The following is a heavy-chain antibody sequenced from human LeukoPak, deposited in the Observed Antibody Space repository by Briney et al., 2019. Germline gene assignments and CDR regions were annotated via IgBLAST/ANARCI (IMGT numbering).Heavy chain of an antibody. CDR3: AKLGDSSGYYSPAWDLTDY. V-gene: IGHV1-8*01. Sequence: ASVKVSCKASGYTFTSYDINWVRQATGQGLEWMGWMNPNSGNTGYAQKFQGRVTMTRNTSISTAYMELNSLRAEDTAVYYCAKLGDSSGYYSPAWDLTDYWGQGTLVTVSS. CDR2: MNPNSGNT. D-gene: IGHD3-22*01. J-gene: IGHJ4*02. CDR1: GYTFTSYD.